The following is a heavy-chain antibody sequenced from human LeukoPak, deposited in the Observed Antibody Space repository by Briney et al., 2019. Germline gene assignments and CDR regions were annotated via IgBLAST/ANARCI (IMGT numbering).Heavy chain of an antibody. V-gene: IGHV3-30*03. D-gene: IGHD3-10*01. CDR2: ISYDGSNK. Sequence: GGSLRLSCEASGFTFSGFGMHWVRQAPGKGLEWVAVISYDGSNKYYGDSVKGRFTISRDNGNNSLYLHMSRLRVEDTAVYYCARVLKGCNLWGQGALVTVSS. J-gene: IGHJ5*02. CDR1: GFTFSGFG. CDR3: ARVLKGCNL.